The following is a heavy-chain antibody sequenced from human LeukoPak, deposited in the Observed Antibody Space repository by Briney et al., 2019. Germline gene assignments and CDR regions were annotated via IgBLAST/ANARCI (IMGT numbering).Heavy chain of an antibody. V-gene: IGHV3-23*01. Sequence: PGGSLRLSCAASGLTFSTYAMNWVRQSPGKGLQWVSSISGSGGTTYIADSVKGRFTISRDNSKNTLFLEMSSLGVEGTALYYCAKGAVESLDYYFYMEVWGTGTTVTVSS. CDR2: ISGSGGTT. CDR1: GLTFSTYA. J-gene: IGHJ6*03. D-gene: IGHD2-15*01. CDR3: AKGAVESLDYYFYMEV.